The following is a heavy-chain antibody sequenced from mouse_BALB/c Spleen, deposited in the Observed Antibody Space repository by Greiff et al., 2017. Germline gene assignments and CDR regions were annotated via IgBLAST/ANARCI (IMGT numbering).Heavy chain of an antibody. CDR1: GYTFTDYN. D-gene: IGHD2-10*02. CDR2: IYPYNGGT. Sequence: VQLQQSGPELVKPGASVKISCKASGYTFTDYNTHWVKQSHGKSLEWIGYIYPYNGGTGYNQKFKSKATLTVDNSSSTAYMELRSLTSEDSAVYYCARSGYGNYVGWYFDVWGAGTTVTVSS. CDR3: ARSGYGNYVGWYFDV. J-gene: IGHJ1*01. V-gene: IGHV1S29*02.